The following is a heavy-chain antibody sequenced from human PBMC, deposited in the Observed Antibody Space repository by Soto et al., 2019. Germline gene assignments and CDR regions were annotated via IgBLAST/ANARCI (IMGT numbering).Heavy chain of an antibody. CDR3: ARSSLEGAYYYYGMDV. CDR2: ISYDGSNK. V-gene: IGHV3-30-3*01. CDR1: VFTFSSYA. J-gene: IGHJ6*02. Sequence: GGSLRLSCAASVFTFSSYAMHWVRQAPGKGLEWVAVISYDGSNKYYADSVKGRFTISRDNSKNTLYLQMNSLRAEDTAVYYCARSSLEGAYYYYGMDVWGQGTTVTVSS.